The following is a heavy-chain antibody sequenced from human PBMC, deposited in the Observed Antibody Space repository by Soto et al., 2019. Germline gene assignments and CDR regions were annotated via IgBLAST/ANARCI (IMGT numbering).Heavy chain of an antibody. J-gene: IGHJ4*02. CDR3: AKDGGTAYCNSPGGSAEHFDY. CDR1: GFTFSNYA. Sequence: QVQLVESGGGVVQPGRSLRLSCAASGFTFSNYAMHWVRQAPGTGLEWVAIVSYDGDNEYYADSVRGRFFISRDNSRNTLYLQTSSLRHEDTAVYYCAKDGGTAYCNSPGGSAEHFDYGGQGTHVTVAS. V-gene: IGHV3-30*18. D-gene: IGHD2-2*01. CDR2: VSYDGDNE.